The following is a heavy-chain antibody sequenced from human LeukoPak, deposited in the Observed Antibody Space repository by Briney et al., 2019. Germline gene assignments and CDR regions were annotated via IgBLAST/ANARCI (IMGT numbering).Heavy chain of an antibody. V-gene: IGHV3-23*01. J-gene: IGHJ6*02. D-gene: IGHD3-10*01. Sequence: GGSLRLSCAASGFTFSSYAMSWVRQAPGKGLEWVSAISGSGGSTYYADSVKGRFTISRDNSKNTLYPQMNSLRAEDTAVYYCARDRNPWFGELYGMDVWGQGTTVTVSS. CDR2: ISGSGGST. CDR3: ARDRNPWFGELYGMDV. CDR1: GFTFSSYA.